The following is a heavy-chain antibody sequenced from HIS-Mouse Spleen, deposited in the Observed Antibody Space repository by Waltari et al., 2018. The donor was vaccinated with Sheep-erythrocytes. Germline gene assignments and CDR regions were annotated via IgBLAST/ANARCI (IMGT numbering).Heavy chain of an antibody. CDR3: ARLITMVRGVTWYFDL. CDR1: GGSLSSGGYY. CDR2: IYYSGST. J-gene: IGHJ2*01. Sequence: QVQLQESGPGLVKPSQTLSLTCTVSGGSLSSGGYYWSWIRQHPGKGLEWIGYIYYSGSTYYNPSLKSRVTISVDTSKNQFSLKLSSVTAADTAVYYCARLITMVRGVTWYFDLWGRGTLVTVSS. V-gene: IGHV4-31*03. D-gene: IGHD3-10*01.